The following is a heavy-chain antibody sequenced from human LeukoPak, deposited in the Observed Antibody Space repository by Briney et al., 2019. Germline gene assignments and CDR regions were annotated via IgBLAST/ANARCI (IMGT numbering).Heavy chain of an antibody. CDR1: GFTFSSYA. D-gene: IGHD3-22*01. V-gene: IGHV3-30-3*01. Sequence: RSLRLSCAASGFTFSSYAMHWVRQAPGKGLEWVAVISYDGSNKYYADSVKGRFTISRDNSKNTLYLQMNSLRAEDTAVYYCAREPIVVVITSYYYYGMDVWGQGTTVTVSS. CDR2: ISYDGSNK. J-gene: IGHJ6*02. CDR3: AREPIVVVITSYYYYGMDV.